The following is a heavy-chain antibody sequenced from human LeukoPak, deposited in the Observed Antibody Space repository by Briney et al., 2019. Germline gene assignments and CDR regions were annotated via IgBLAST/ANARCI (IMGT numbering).Heavy chain of an antibody. D-gene: IGHD3-10*01. J-gene: IGHJ3*02. CDR1: AFTFSSYG. CDR3: AKWMVRGVTRTDAFDI. CDR2: ISFDGSNK. V-gene: IGHV3-30*18. Sequence: PGGSLRLSCAAAAFTFSSYGMLWVRQAPGKGLEWVAVISFDGSNKYYAYSVKGRFTTSRDNSKNTLYLQMNSLRAEDTAVYYCAKWMVRGVTRTDAFDIWGQGTMVTVSS.